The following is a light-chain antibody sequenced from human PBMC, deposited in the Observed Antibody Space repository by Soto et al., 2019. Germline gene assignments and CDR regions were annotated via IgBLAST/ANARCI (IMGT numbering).Light chain of an antibody. Sequence: IRMTQSPSSLSASTGDIVTITFRASQGISNYLAWYQQKPGTVPKLLISAASTLQTGVPSRFSGGGSGTDFTLTISSLQPEDVATYYCQKYNSAPWTFGQGTKVDI. J-gene: IGKJ1*01. CDR3: QKYNSAPWT. CDR2: AAS. CDR1: QGISNY. V-gene: IGKV1-27*01.